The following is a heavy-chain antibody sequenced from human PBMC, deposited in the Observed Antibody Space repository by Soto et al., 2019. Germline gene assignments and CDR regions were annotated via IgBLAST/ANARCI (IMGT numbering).Heavy chain of an antibody. D-gene: IGHD1-26*01. CDR2: MEPSTGRT. J-gene: IGHJ4*02. CDR3: ARGVSAGVDY. V-gene: IGHV1-8*01. Sequence: QVQLVQSGAEVREPGASVKVSCKASGYSFTSLDINWVRQTAGQGLEWMGWMEPSTGRTGYAQKFQGRVTMTRDTSIHTADMELTTLTSDDTAFYYCARGVSAGVDYWGQGTLVIVSS. CDR1: GYSFTSLD.